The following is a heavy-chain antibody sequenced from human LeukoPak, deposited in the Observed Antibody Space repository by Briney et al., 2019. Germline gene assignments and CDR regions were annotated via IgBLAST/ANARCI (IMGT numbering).Heavy chain of an antibody. CDR3: AKAGYQLRAHMDV. V-gene: IGHV3-30*18. D-gene: IGHD2-2*01. CDR2: ISHEGSQT. CDR1: GFSFGSYG. Sequence: QTGGSLRLSCAASGFSFGSYGIHWVRQAPGKGLEWVAVISHEGSQTYYADSVRGRFTISRDNSKNTLYLQMNSLRAEDTAVYYCAKAGYQLRAHMDVWGKGTTVTVSS. J-gene: IGHJ6*03.